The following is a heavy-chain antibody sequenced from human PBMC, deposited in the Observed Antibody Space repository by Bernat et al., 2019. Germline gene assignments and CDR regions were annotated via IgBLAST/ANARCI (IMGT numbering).Heavy chain of an antibody. CDR2: INPNSGGT. CDR1: GYTFTGYY. J-gene: IGHJ5*02. Sequence: QVQLVQSGAEVKKPGASVKVSCKASGYTFTGYYMHWVRQAPGQGLEWMGWINPNSGGTNYAQKFQGRVTMTRDTSISTAYMELSRLRSDDTAVYYCARESEMATTVGWFDPWAREPWSPSPQ. D-gene: IGHD5-24*01. V-gene: IGHV1-2*02. CDR3: ARESEMATTVGWFDP.